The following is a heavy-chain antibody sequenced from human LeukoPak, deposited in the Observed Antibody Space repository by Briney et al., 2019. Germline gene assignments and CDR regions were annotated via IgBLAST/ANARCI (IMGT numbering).Heavy chain of an antibody. Sequence: SETLSLTCTASGGSISSYYWSWIRQPPGKGLEWIGYIHYSGSTNYNPSLKSRVTISVDTSKEQFSLRLTSVTATDTAVYYCARHGDYGNYFYYGLDVWGQGTTVTVSS. D-gene: IGHD4-17*01. J-gene: IGHJ6*02. V-gene: IGHV4-59*08. CDR3: ARHGDYGNYFYYGLDV. CDR1: GGSISSYY. CDR2: IHYSGST.